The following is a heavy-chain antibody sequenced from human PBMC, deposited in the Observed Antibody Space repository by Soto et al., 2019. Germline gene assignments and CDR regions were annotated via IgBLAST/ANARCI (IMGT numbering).Heavy chain of an antibody. CDR1: GFTLSGYV. V-gene: IGHV3-23*01. CDR2: ISGSCDHI. Sequence: EVQLLESGGGLVQPGGSLRLSCAASGFTLSGYVMSWVRQAPGKGLEWVADISGSCDHIFYADSVKGRFTIARDNSKNPLYLQMTRLRAEDAAVYYCAKRSNHCDMWGQGTLVTVSS. CDR3: AKRSNHCDM. D-gene: IGHD2-21*02. J-gene: IGHJ4*02.